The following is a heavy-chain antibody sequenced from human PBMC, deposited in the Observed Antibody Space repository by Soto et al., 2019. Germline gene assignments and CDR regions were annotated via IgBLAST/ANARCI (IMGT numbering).Heavy chain of an antibody. CDR3: ARGGPYIVVATGGAFDI. Sequence: SVKVSCKASGGTFSSYAISWVRQAPGQGLEWMGGIIPIFGTANYAQRFQGRVAITADESTSTAYMELSSLRSEDTAVYYCARGGPYIVVATGGAFDIWGQGTMVTVSS. D-gene: IGHD2-15*01. CDR2: IIPIFGTA. CDR1: GGTFSSYA. V-gene: IGHV1-69*13. J-gene: IGHJ3*02.